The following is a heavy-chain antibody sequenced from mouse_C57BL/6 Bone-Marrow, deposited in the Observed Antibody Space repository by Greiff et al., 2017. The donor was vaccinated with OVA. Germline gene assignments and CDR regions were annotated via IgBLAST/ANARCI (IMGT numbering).Heavy chain of an antibody. CDR1: GYTFTEYT. CDR3: ARHEDRDPITTVVRYFDY. J-gene: IGHJ2*01. V-gene: IGHV1-62-2*01. CDR2: FYPGSGSI. Sequence: QVQLKESGAELVEPGASVKLSCKASGYTFTEYTIHWVKQRSGQGLEWIGWFYPGSGSIKYNEKFKDKATLTADKSSSTVYMELSRLTSEDSAVYFCARHEDRDPITTVVRYFDYWGQGTTLTVSS. D-gene: IGHD1-1*01.